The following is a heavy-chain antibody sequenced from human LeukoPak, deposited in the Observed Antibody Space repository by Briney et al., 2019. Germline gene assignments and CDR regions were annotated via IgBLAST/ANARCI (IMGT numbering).Heavy chain of an antibody. Sequence: GSSVKVSCKASGGTFSSYAISWVRQAPGQGLEWMGRIIPILGIANYAQKFQGRVTITADKSTSTAYMELSSLRSEDTAVYYCARDPPTVIAAAGPLWVYWGQGTLVTVSS. J-gene: IGHJ4*02. CDR2: IIPILGIA. CDR1: GGTFSSYA. D-gene: IGHD6-25*01. V-gene: IGHV1-69*04. CDR3: ARDPPTVIAAAGPLWVY.